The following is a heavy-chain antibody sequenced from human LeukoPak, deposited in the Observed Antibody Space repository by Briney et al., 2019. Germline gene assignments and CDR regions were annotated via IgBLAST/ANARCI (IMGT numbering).Heavy chain of an antibody. D-gene: IGHD2-15*01. V-gene: IGHV1-2*02. CDR3: ARPYCNGGSCHDYFDY. J-gene: IGHJ4*02. CDR2: INPNRGGT. CDR1: GYSFTGYY. Sequence: ASVKVSCKASGYSFTGYYIHWVRQAPGQGLEWMGWINPNRGGTNYAQKFHGRVTMTRDTSISTAYMELRRLSSDDTAIYYCARPYCNGGSCHDYFDYWGQGTLVSVSS.